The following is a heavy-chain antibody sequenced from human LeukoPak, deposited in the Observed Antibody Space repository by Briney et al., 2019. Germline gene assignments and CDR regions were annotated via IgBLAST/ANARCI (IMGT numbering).Heavy chain of an antibody. CDR2: IYYSGST. D-gene: IGHD5-12*01. J-gene: IGHJ5*02. CDR3: ARELSGYSGYDP. V-gene: IGHV4-59*01. Sequence: SETLSLTCTVSGGSISSYYWSWIPQPPGKGLEWIGYIYYSGSTNYNPSLKSRVTISVDTSKNQFSLKLSSVTAADTAVYYCARELSGYSGYDPWGQGTLVTVSS. CDR1: GGSISSYY.